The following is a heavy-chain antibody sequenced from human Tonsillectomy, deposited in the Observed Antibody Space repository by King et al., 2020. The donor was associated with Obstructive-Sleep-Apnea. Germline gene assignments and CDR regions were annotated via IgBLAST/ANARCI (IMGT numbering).Heavy chain of an antibody. D-gene: IGHD3-22*01. CDR1: GFTFSSYG. CDR2: ISNDGSNK. J-gene: IGHJ6*02. V-gene: IGHV3-30*03. CDR3: ARAPLYYYDSSGFYYYYYGMDV. Sequence: VQLVESGGGVVQPGRSLRLSCAASGFTFSSYGMHWVRQAPGKGLEWVAVISNDGSNKYYADSVKGRFTISRDNSKNTLYLQMNSLRAEDTAVYYCARAPLYYYDSSGFYYYYYGMDVWGQGTTVTVSS.